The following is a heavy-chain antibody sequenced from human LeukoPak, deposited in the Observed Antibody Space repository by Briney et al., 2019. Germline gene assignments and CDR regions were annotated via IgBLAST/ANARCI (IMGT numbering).Heavy chain of an antibody. CDR3: ARDSSGYQ. V-gene: IGHV3-7*01. D-gene: IGHD3-22*01. Sequence: GGSLSLSCAAPGLTFITYWMSWVGRPPGRGLEWVANIKEDGSEKYYGDSVKGRFTISRDNAKNSLYLQMNSLRAEDTAVYYCARDSSGYQWGQGTLVTVSS. CDR2: IKEDGSEK. J-gene: IGHJ4*02. CDR1: GLTFITYW.